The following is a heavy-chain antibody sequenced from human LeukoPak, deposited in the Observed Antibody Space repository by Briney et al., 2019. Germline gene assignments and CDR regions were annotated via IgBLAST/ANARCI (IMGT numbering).Heavy chain of an antibody. V-gene: IGHV1-18*04. J-gene: IGHJ3*02. Sequence: ASVKVSCKASGYTFTSYYMHWVRQAPGQGLEWMGWISAYNGNTNYAQKLQGRVTMTTDTSTSTAYMELRSLRSDDTAVYYCARDGVRWELPSAFDIWGQGTMVTVSS. D-gene: IGHD1-26*01. CDR3: ARDGVRWELPSAFDI. CDR2: ISAYNGNT. CDR1: GYTFTSYY.